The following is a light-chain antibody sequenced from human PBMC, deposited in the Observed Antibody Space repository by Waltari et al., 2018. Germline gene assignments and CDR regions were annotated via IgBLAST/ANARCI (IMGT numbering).Light chain of an antibody. Sequence: EIVLTQSPATLSLSPGDRATLPCRARQSVRNYLAWYRQKPGQAPRLLIYDASERAPGIPARFSGSGSGTDFTLTISSLEPDDFAVYYCQHRHNWPPTFTFGQGTKLEVK. CDR2: DAS. CDR1: QSVRNY. V-gene: IGKV3-11*01. J-gene: IGKJ2*01. CDR3: QHRHNWPPTFT.